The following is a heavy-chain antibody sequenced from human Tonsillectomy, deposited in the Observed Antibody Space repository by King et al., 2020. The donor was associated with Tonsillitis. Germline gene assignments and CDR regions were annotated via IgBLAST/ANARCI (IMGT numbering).Heavy chain of an antibody. J-gene: IGHJ4*02. D-gene: IGHD3-3*01. CDR1: GFTFSSHT. CDR3: AGILGITIVGGDQNYFDY. CDR2: ISYDGNNK. Sequence: VQLVESGGGVVQPGRSLRLSCAASGFTFSSHTMHWVRQAPGKGLEWVAVISYDGNNKYYADSVRGRFTISRDNSKNPLYLQMNSLRAEDTAVYYCAGILGITIVGGDQNYFDYWGQGALVTVSS. V-gene: IGHV3-30-3*01.